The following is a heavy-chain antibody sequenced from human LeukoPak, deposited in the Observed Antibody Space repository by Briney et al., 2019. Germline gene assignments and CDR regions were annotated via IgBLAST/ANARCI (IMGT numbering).Heavy chain of an antibody. D-gene: IGHD2-15*01. CDR2: ISGGGAST. CDR1: GFTFSDYY. Sequence: GGSLRLSCAASGFTFSDYYMSWVRQAPGKGLEWVSGISGGGASTYYADSVKGRFTISRDNSKNTLYLQMNSLRAEDTAVYYCAKSRGSGTGSYFDYWGQGTLVTVSS. V-gene: IGHV3-23*01. CDR3: AKSRGSGTGSYFDY. J-gene: IGHJ4*02.